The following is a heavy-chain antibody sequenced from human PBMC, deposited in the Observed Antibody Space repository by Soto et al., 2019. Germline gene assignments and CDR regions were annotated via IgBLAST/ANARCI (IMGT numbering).Heavy chain of an antibody. CDR3: ASEARGPARLFDS. V-gene: IGHV4-59*08. D-gene: IGHD6-6*01. J-gene: IGHJ4*02. Sequence: SETLSLTCTVSCGSIDNFYWSWVRQPPGKGLEWVGYIYYTGSANYNPSVKGRVALSLDKSKRQFSLRLRSVTAADTAVYYCASEARGPARLFDSRGQGTLVTVSS. CDR2: IYYTGSA. CDR1: CGSIDNFY.